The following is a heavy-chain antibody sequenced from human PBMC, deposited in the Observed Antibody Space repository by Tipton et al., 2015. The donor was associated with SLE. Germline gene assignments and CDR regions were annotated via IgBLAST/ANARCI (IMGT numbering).Heavy chain of an antibody. CDR2: IYYSGRT. CDR1: GGSISNFY. V-gene: IGHV4-59*01. J-gene: IGHJ5*02. Sequence: TLSLTCTVSGGSISNFYWSWIRQPPGKGLEWIGYIYYSGRTNNNPSLQSRVTISVDTSKNQLFLKMRSVTAADTAVYYCARGRVPNTWGQGTLVTVST. CDR3: ARGRVPNT.